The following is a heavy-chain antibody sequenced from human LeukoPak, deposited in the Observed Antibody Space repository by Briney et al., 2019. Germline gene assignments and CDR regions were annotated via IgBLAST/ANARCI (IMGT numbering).Heavy chain of an antibody. Sequence: GGSLRLSCAASGFTISTYAMTWVRQAPGKGLEWVSSISGSDAGTYYADSVKGRFAISRDNSKKTLYLQMNSLRAEDTAVYYCAKDVYGDYGGPDYWGQGTLVTVSS. CDR2: ISGSDAGT. J-gene: IGHJ4*02. D-gene: IGHD4-17*01. CDR3: AKDVYGDYGGPDY. CDR1: GFTISTYA. V-gene: IGHV3-23*01.